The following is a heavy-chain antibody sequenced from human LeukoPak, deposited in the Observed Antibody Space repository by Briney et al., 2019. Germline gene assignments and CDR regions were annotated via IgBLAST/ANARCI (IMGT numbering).Heavy chain of an antibody. CDR1: GYTFTSYD. D-gene: IGHD3-22*01. CDR2: MNPNSGNT. J-gene: IGHJ6*03. V-gene: IGHV1-8*01. CDR3: ARTGYDSSGYHTDYYYMDV. Sequence: ASVKVSCKASGYTFTSYDINWVRQATGQGLEWMGWMNPNSGNTGYAQKFQGRVTMTRNTSISTAYMELSSLRSEDTAVYYCARTGYDSSGYHTDYYYMDVWGKGTTVTVSS.